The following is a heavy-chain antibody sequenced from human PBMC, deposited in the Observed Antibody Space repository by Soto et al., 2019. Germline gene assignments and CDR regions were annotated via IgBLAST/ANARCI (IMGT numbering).Heavy chain of an antibody. CDR3: AKCFTSCYRQNFEY. CDR1: EFAFSSYA. J-gene: IGHJ4*02. CDR2: ISGSGHDT. V-gene: IGHV3-23*01. Sequence: LRLSCASSEFAFSSYAMSWVRQAPGNGLEWDATISGSGHDTNDADSVKGRFTISRDTSTNTLYLHMNSLRAEDTAVYYCAKCFTSCYRQNFEYCGQGTMVTV. D-gene: IGHD2-2*02.